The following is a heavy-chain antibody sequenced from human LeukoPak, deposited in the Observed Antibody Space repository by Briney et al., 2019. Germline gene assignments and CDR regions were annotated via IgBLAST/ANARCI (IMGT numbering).Heavy chain of an antibody. D-gene: IGHD6-13*01. J-gene: IGHJ4*02. Sequence: SETLSLTCTVSGYSISSTYYWGWIRQPPGKGLEWIGTIYHGGGTYYNPLLRSRVTISIDTSKNQFSLKLSSVTAADTAVYYCARKDSSSWYDYWGQGTLVTVSS. CDR3: ARKDSSSWYDY. CDR1: GYSISSTYY. CDR2: IYHGGGT. V-gene: IGHV4-38-2*02.